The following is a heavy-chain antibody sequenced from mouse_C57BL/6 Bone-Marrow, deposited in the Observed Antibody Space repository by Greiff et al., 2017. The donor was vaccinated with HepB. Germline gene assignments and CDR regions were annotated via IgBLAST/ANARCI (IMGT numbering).Heavy chain of an antibody. Sequence: QVQLKQSGPGLVQPSQSLSITCTVSGFSLTSYGVHWVRQSPGKGLEWLGVIWSGGSTDYNAAFISRLSISKDNSKSQVFFKMNSLQADDTAIYYCARIGEGHYAMDYWGQGTSVTVSS. D-gene: IGHD3-3*01. CDR3: ARIGEGHYAMDY. CDR1: GFSLTSYG. CDR2: IWSGGST. J-gene: IGHJ4*01. V-gene: IGHV2-2*01.